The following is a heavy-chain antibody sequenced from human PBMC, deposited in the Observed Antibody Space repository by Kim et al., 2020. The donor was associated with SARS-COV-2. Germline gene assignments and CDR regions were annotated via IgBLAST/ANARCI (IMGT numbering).Heavy chain of an antibody. J-gene: IGHJ4*02. D-gene: IGHD1-26*01. CDR3: ARDELLTDY. Sequence: GGTNYAQKFQGRVTMTRDTSISTAYMELSRVRSDDTAVYYCARDELLTDYWGQGTLVTVSS. V-gene: IGHV1-2*02. CDR2: GGT.